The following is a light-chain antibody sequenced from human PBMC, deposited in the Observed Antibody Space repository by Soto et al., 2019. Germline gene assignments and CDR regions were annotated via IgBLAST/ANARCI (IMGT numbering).Light chain of an antibody. CDR3: QQYDNSIT. CDR2: GAS. Sequence: EIVLTQSPGTLSLSPGETATLSCRASKNVSSNNLAWYHQKPGQTPRLLIYGASSRATGIPDRFSGTGSGTDFTLTIRRLEPEDFAVYYCQQYDNSITFGQGTRLE. V-gene: IGKV3-20*01. J-gene: IGKJ5*01. CDR1: KNVSSNN.